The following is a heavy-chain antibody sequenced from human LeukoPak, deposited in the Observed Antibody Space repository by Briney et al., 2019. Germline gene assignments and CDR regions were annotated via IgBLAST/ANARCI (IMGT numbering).Heavy chain of an antibody. CDR2: VYYSGST. Sequence: PSETLSLTCTVSGGSISPYYWYWIRQPPGKGLEWIGYVYYSGSTNYNPSLKSRVTISVDTSKNQFSLKLSSVTAADTAVYYCARAPRKGLNYYDSSGDDAFDIWGQGTMVTVSS. CDR3: ARAPRKGLNYYDSSGDDAFDI. J-gene: IGHJ3*02. V-gene: IGHV4-59*01. D-gene: IGHD3-22*01. CDR1: GGSISPYY.